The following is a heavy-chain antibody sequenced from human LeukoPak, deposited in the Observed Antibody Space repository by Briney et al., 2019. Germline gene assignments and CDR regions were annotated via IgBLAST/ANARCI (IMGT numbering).Heavy chain of an antibody. D-gene: IGHD3-10*01. Sequence: ASVKVSCKASGGTFSSYAISWVRQAPGQGLEWMGGIIPIFGTANYAQKFQGRVTITADESTSTAYMELSSLRSEDTAVYYCARGVENYYGSGRGEDYYYYMDVWGKGTTVTISS. V-gene: IGHV1-69*13. CDR1: GGTFSSYA. J-gene: IGHJ6*03. CDR3: ARGVENYYGSGRGEDYYYYMDV. CDR2: IIPIFGTA.